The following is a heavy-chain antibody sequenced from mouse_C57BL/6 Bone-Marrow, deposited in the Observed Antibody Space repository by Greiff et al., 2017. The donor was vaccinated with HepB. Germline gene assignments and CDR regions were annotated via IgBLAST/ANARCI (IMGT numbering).Heavy chain of an antibody. CDR1: GFNFNDYY. Sequence: VQLQQSGAELVKPGASVKLSCTASGFNFNDYYMHWVKQRTEQGLEWIGRIDPEDGETKYAPKFQGKATITTDTSTNTAYLQLISLKSADTAVCYWGLFYYRFAYWGQGTLVTVSA. J-gene: IGHJ3*01. CDR3: GLFYYRFAY. D-gene: IGHD1-1*01. CDR2: IDPEDGET. V-gene: IGHV14-2*01.